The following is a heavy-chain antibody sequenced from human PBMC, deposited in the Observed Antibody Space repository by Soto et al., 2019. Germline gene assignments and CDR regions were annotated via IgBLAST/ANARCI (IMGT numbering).Heavy chain of an antibody. J-gene: IGHJ4*02. Sequence: ASVKVSCKASEYTFSYIHWVRHAPGQGLEWMGIINPRTGSTNYAQKFQGRVTMTRDTSTSSVYMELSSLRSEDTAVYFFSRAVSTTRGDYFDYWGQGTLVTVS. V-gene: IGHV1-46*03. CDR2: INPRTGST. CDR3: SRAVSTTRGDYFDY. CDR1: EYTFSY. D-gene: IGHD1-1*01.